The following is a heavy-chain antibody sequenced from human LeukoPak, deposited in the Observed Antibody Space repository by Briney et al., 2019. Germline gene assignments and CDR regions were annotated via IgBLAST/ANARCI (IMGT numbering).Heavy chain of an antibody. V-gene: IGHV3-30*02. J-gene: IGHJ4*02. Sequence: GGSLRLSCVASGFTFRSYGTHWVRQAPGKGLEWLAFIWYDEITKNYADSVKGRFTISRDNSKNTLYVQMNSLRPDDTAVYYCATSPSWYYDSSVRRDIDRHYFDYWGQGTLVTVSS. D-gene: IGHD3-22*01. CDR2: IWYDEITK. CDR1: GFTFRSYG. CDR3: ATSPSWYYDSSVRRDIDRHYFDY.